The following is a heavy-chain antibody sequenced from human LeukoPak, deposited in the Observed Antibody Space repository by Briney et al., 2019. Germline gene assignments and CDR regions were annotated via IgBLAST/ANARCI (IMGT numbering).Heavy chain of an antibody. D-gene: IGHD3-22*01. V-gene: IGHV3-23*01. CDR1: GFTFSSYA. CDR3: AKEVYSDSSGYFDY. Sequence: GGSLKLSCAASGFTFSSYAMSWVRQAPGKGLEWVSGISGSGTSTYYADSVKGRFTISRDNSKNALYLQMNSLRADETAVYYCAKEVYSDSSGYFDYWGQGTLVTVSS. CDR2: ISGSGTST. J-gene: IGHJ4*02.